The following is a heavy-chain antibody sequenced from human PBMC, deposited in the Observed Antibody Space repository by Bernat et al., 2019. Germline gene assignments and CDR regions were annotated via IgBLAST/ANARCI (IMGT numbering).Heavy chain of an antibody. CDR1: GFTFSSYG. D-gene: IGHD3-10*01. J-gene: IGHJ6*02. CDR3: ARGQGFGGSGFYYYYGMDV. V-gene: IGHV3-33*01. Sequence: QVQLVESGGGVVQPGRSLRLSCAASGFTFSSYGMHWVRQAPGKGLEWVAVIWYDGSNKYYADSVKGRFTISRDNSKNTLYLQMNSLRAEDTAVYYCARGQGFGGSGFYYYYGMDVWGQGTTVTVSS. CDR2: IWYDGSNK.